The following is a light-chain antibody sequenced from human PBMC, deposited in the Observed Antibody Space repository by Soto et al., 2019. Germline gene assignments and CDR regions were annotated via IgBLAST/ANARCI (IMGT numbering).Light chain of an antibody. J-gene: IGKJ1*01. Sequence: DILGTQSPATLSVSPGARATLSCRAMQSVSSNLAWYQQKPGQAPRLLIYAASTRATGIPARFSGSGSGTDFTLTISSLQSEDFAIYYGQQYNNWRTFGQGTKVESK. V-gene: IGKV3-15*01. CDR1: QSVSSN. CDR2: AAS. CDR3: QQYNNWRT.